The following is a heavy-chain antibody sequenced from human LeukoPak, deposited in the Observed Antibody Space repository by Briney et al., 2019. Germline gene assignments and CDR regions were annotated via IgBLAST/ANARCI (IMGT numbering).Heavy chain of an antibody. CDR3: ARRPTSSGYDPPFDY. V-gene: IGHV4-39*01. CDR2: IYYSGST. J-gene: IGHJ4*02. CDR1: GGAISSSSYY. D-gene: IGHD5-12*01. Sequence: PSETLSLTCTVSGGAISSSSYYWGWIRQPPGKGPEWIGSIYYSGSTYYNPSLKSRVTISVDTSKNQFSLKLSSVTAADTAVYYCARRPTSSGYDPPFDYWGQGTLVTVSS.